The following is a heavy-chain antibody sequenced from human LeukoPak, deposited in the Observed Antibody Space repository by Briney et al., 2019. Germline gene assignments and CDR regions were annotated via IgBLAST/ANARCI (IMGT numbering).Heavy chain of an antibody. CDR3: ARDPLLDAFDI. V-gene: IGHV4-59*01. CDR2: IYYSGST. J-gene: IGHJ3*02. Sequence: SETLSLTCAVYGGSFSGYYWSWIRQPPGKGLEWIGYIYYSGSTNYNPSLKSRVTISLDTSKNQFSLKLRSVTAADTAVYYCARDPLLDAFDIWGQGTMVTVSS. CDR1: GGSFSGYY.